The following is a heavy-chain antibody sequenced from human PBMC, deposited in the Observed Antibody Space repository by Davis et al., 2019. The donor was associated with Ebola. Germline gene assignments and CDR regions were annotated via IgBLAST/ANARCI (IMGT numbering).Heavy chain of an antibody. CDR3: ARLTYYDFWSGSNWFDP. V-gene: IGHV3-74*01. CDR2: INSDGSST. J-gene: IGHJ5*02. D-gene: IGHD3-3*01. CDR1: GFTFSSYW. Sequence: PGGSLRLSCAASGFTFSSYWMHWVRQAPGKGLVWVSRINSDGSSTSYADSVKGRFTISRDNAKNTLYLQMNSLRAEDTAVYYCARLTYYDFWSGSNWFDPWGQGTLVTVSS.